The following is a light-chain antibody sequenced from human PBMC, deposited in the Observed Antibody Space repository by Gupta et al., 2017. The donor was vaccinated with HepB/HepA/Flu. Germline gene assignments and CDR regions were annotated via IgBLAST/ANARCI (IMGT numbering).Light chain of an antibody. V-gene: IGKV1-39*01. Sequence: DIQMTQSPSSLSASVGDRVTITCRASQTMNNFLHWYQQKTGKAPKLLFYGAYSLHGGDLKDFTPTSKRRQHEVGDNYYEQQSYRPWTFGQGTKVEIK. CDR1: QTMNNF. CDR3: QQSYRPWT. CDR2: GAY. J-gene: IGKJ1*01.